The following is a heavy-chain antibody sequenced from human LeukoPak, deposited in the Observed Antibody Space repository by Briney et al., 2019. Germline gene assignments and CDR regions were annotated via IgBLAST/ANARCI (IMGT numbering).Heavy chain of an antibody. CDR1: GFTFDDYA. Sequence: GGSLRLSCAASGFTFDDYAMHWVRQAPGKGLEWVSGISWNSGSIGYADSVKGRFTISRDNAKNSLYLQMNSLRAEDTALYYCAKDMRAYSGGPNYWGQGTLVTVSS. CDR3: AKDMRAYSGGPNY. J-gene: IGHJ4*02. CDR2: ISWNSGSI. D-gene: IGHD6-19*01. V-gene: IGHV3-9*01.